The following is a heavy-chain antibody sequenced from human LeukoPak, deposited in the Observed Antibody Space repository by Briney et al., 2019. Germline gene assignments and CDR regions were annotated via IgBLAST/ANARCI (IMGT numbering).Heavy chain of an antibody. CDR3: VKRTGLYFDY. J-gene: IGHJ4*02. Sequence: GGSLRLSCSASGFTFSSYAIHWVRQAPGKGLEYVSGISSNGGNTYNANSLKGRITISRDNSKNTVDLQMSSLRTEDTAVYYCVKRTGLYFDYWGQGTLVTVSS. CDR1: GFTFSSYA. D-gene: IGHD7-27*01. V-gene: IGHV3-64D*09. CDR2: ISSNGGNT.